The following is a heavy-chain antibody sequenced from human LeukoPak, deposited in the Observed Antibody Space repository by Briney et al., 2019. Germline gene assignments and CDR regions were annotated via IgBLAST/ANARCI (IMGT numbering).Heavy chain of an antibody. D-gene: IGHD6-13*01. J-gene: IGHJ5*02. Sequence: ASVKVSCKASGYTFTGYYMNWVRRAPGQGLEWMGRINPNSGDTDYAQKFQGRVTLTRDRSITTAYLELSRLTSDDTAVYFCARDRIAAASGWSGPWGQGTLVTVSS. CDR2: INPNSGDT. CDR1: GYTFTGYY. V-gene: IGHV1-2*06. CDR3: ARDRIAAASGWSGP.